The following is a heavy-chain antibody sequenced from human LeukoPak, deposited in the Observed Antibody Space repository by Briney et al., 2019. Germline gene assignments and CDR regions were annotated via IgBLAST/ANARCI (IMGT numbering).Heavy chain of an antibody. CDR3: ARGTRTGGDGTAGTFDY. CDR1: GYTFTGYY. CDR2: INPNSGGT. D-gene: IGHD5-24*01. Sequence: GASVKVSCKASGYTFTGYYMHWVRQAPGQGLEWMGWINPNSGGTNYAQKFQGRVTMTRNTSISTAYMELSSLRSEDTAVYYCARGTRTGGDGTAGTFDYWGQGTLVTVSS. V-gene: IGHV1-2*02. J-gene: IGHJ4*02.